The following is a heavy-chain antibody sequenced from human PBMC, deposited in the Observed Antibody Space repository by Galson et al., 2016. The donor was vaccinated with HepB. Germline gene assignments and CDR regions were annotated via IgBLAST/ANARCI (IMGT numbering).Heavy chain of an antibody. J-gene: IGHJ4*02. CDR3: AKGIDYSDSSGYSYLQY. V-gene: IGHV3-23*01. CDR2: ISGNGGDT. CDR1: GFTFSNFV. Sequence: SLRLSCAASGFTFSNFVINWVRQAPGKGLERVSGISGNGGDTYYADSVKGRFTISRDNSKNTVYLQMNSLRVEDTAVYYCAKGIDYSDSSGYSYLQYWGQGTQVTVSS. D-gene: IGHD3-22*01.